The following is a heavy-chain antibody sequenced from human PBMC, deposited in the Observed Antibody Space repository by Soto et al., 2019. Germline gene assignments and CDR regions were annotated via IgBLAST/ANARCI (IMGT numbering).Heavy chain of an antibody. CDR3: AREKRANGSSDY. CDR2: IKQDGSEK. Sequence: EVQLVESGGGLVPPGGSLRLYCAGSGFTFSSYWMSWVRQAPGKGLEWVANIKQDGSEKYYVDSVNGRFTISRDNAKNSLYLQMHSLRVEDTAMYYCAREKRANGSSDYWGQGTLVAVSP. D-gene: IGHD6-25*01. CDR1: GFTFSSYW. V-gene: IGHV3-7*01. J-gene: IGHJ4*02.